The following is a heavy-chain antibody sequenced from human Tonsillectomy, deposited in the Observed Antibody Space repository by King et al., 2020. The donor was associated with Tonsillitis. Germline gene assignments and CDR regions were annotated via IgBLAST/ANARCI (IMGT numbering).Heavy chain of an antibody. D-gene: IGHD3-22*01. J-gene: IGHJ3*02. CDR1: GGTFSRYA. CDR2: IIPIFGIV. Sequence: QLVQSGAEVKKPGSSVKVSCKASGGTFSRYAISWVRQAPGQGLEWMGRIIPIFGIVNYAQKFQGRVTIIADESTNTAYMELSSLRSEDTAVYYCARESYYYDSSGYYPLDAAFDIWGQGTMVTVSS. V-gene: IGHV1-69*18. CDR3: ARESYYYDSSGYYPLDAAFDI.